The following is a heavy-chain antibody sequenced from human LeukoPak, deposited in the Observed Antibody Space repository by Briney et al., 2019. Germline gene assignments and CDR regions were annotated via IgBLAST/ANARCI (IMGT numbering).Heavy chain of an antibody. J-gene: IGHJ4*02. D-gene: IGHD3-10*01. V-gene: IGHV1-18*01. CDR1: GYTFTSYG. CDR2: ITAYNGNT. CDR3: ARAGMVRGVITTLFDY. Sequence: ASVKVSCKASGYTFTSYGISWVRQAPGQGLEWMGWITAYNGNTNYAHKLQGRVTMTTDTSTSTAYMELRSLRSDDTAVYYCARAGMVRGVITTLFDYWGQGTQVTVSS.